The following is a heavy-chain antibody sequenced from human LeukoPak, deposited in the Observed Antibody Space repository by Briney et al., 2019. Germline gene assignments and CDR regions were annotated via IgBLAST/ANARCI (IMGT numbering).Heavy chain of an antibody. D-gene: IGHD3-22*01. Sequence: SVKVSCKASGGTFSSYAISWVRQAPGQGLEWMGRIIPIFGIANYAQKFQGRVTITADKSTSTAYMGLSSLRSEDTAVYYCAKGDSSGYYTIDYWGQGTLVTVSS. V-gene: IGHV1-69*04. CDR3: AKGDSSGYYTIDY. CDR1: GGTFSSYA. CDR2: IIPIFGIA. J-gene: IGHJ4*02.